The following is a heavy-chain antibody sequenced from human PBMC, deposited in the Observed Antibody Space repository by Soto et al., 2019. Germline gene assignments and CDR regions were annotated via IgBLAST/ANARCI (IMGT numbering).Heavy chain of an antibody. CDR1: GGSVSSGDYY. Sequence: SETLSLTCTVSGGSVSSGDYYWSWIRQPPGKGLEWIGYIYYSGMTYYNPSLESRITISVDTSKNQFSLNLSSVTAADSAAFYCARVPRQLEPTVWFDPWGQGTLVTVSS. J-gene: IGHJ5*02. D-gene: IGHD1-1*01. CDR3: ARVPRQLEPTVWFDP. CDR2: IYYSGMT. V-gene: IGHV4-30-4*01.